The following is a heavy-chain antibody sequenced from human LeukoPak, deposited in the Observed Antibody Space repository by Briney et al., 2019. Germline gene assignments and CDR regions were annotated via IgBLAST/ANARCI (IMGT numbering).Heavy chain of an antibody. CDR1: GFTFSSYA. D-gene: IGHD5-12*01. V-gene: IGHV3-23*01. Sequence: GGSLRLSCAASGFTFSSYAMRWVRQAPGKGLGWGSVICGSGSSTYYADSVKGRFTISRDNSKNTLYLQMNSLRAEDTAVYYCAKNPRGYSGYEGSNFDYWGQGTLVTVSS. CDR3: AKNPRGYSGYEGSNFDY. J-gene: IGHJ4*02. CDR2: ICGSGSST.